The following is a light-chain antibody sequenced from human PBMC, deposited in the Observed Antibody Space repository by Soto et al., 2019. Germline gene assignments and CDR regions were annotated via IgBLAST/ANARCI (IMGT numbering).Light chain of an antibody. J-gene: IGLJ3*02. V-gene: IGLV1-44*01. CDR3: SVWDDSLNGPV. Sequence: QSVLTQPPSASETPGQRVTISCSGSSSNIGSNAVNWYQQLPGTAPKLFIYSDNQRPSGVPDRVSGSKSATSASLAISGLQSDDEADYFCSVWDDSLNGPVFGGGTKLTVL. CDR1: SSNIGSNA. CDR2: SDN.